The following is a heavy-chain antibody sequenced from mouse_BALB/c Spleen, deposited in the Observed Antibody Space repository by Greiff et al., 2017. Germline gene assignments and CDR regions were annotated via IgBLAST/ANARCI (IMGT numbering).Heavy chain of an antibody. Sequence: VKLQESGAELVKPGASVKLSCKASGYTFTSYYMYWVKQRPGQGLEWIGEINPSNGGTNFNEKFKSKATLTVDKSSSTAYMQLSSLTSEDSAVYYCARYQYGNYGAMDYWGQGTSVTVSS. CDR1: GYTFTSYY. CDR3: ARYQYGNYGAMDY. V-gene: IGHV1S81*02. D-gene: IGHD2-1*01. J-gene: IGHJ4*01. CDR2: INPSNGGT.